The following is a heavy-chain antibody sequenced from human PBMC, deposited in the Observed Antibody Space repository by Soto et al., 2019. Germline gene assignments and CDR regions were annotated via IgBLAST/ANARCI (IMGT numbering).Heavy chain of an antibody. CDR2: IDGSGGIT. V-gene: IGHV3-23*01. CDR1: GFTFGTTD. CDR3: VKNSGWFNT. D-gene: IGHD3-10*01. Sequence: QLLQSGGGLVQPGGSLTLSCAASGFTFGTTDMSWVRQAPGEGLEWVSTIDGSGGITYYADSVKGQFTISRDNSRNTVYLQMNSLRGDATALYYCVKNSGWFNTWGQGALVTVSS. J-gene: IGHJ5*02.